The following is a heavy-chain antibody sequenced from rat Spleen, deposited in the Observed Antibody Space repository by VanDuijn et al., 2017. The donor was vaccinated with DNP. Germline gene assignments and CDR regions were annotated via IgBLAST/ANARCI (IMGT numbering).Heavy chain of an antibody. CDR3: TRGAGSPYWSFDF. CDR1: GFTFSGYW. Sequence: EVQLVETGGGLVQPGRSLKLSCVASGFTFSGYWMFWIRQAPGKGLEWVATINPDGATTHYSDSVKGRFTISRDNAKNTLYLQMNSLRSEDTATYYCTRGAGSPYWSFDFWGPGTVVTVSS. V-gene: IGHV5-58*01. CDR2: INPDGATT. D-gene: IGHD5-1*01. J-gene: IGHJ1*01.